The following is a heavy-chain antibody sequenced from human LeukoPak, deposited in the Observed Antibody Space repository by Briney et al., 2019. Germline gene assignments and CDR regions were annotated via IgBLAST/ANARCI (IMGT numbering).Heavy chain of an antibody. CDR2: ISYDGSNT. J-gene: IGHJ4*02. Sequence: PGGSLRLSCAASGFTFSNYGMHWVRQAPGKGLDWVAFISYDGSNTYYVDSVKGRFTISRDNSKNTLYLQMKSLRTEDTALYYCAKGYGSGSYSTDYWGQGTLVTVSS. V-gene: IGHV3-30*18. D-gene: IGHD3-10*01. CDR3: AKGYGSGSYSTDY. CDR1: GFTFSNYG.